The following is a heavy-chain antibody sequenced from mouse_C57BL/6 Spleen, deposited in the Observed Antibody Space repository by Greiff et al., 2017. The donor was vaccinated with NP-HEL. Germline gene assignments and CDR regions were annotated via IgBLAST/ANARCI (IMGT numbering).Heavy chain of an antibody. V-gene: IGHV1-81*01. CDR3: AWTGDYDGYFDY. Sequence: QVQLQQPGAELVKPGASVKLSCKASGYTFTSYWMQWVKQRPGQGLEWIGEIYPRSGNTYFNEKFKGKATLTADKSSSTAYMELRSLTSEDSAVYFCAWTGDYDGYFDYWGQGITLTVSS. D-gene: IGHD2-4*01. J-gene: IGHJ2*01. CDR1: GYTFTSYW. CDR2: IYPRSGNT.